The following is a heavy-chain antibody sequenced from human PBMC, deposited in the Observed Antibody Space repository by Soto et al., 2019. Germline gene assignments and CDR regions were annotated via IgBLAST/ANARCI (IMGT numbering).Heavy chain of an antibody. CDR2: INSDGSST. V-gene: IGHV3-74*03. D-gene: IGHD2-2*01. Sequence: EVQLVESGGGLVQPGGSLRLSCAASGFTFSSYWMHWVRQAPGKGLVWVSRINSDGSSTTYADSVKGRFTISRDNAKNWLYLEMNSLRAEDTAVYYWARVETCSSTRCYSVFDYWGQGTLVTLSS. CDR1: GFTFSSYW. J-gene: IGHJ4*02. CDR3: ARVETCSSTRCYSVFDY.